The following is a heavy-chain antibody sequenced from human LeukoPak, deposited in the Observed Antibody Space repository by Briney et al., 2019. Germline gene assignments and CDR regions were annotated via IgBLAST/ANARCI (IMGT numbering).Heavy chain of an antibody. CDR1: GFTFSSYA. Sequence: GGSLRLSCAASGFTFSSYAMHWVRQAPGKGLEWVAVISYDGSNKYYADSVKGRFTIFRDNSKNTLYLQMNSLRAEDTAVYYCARGDALAGTFDYWGQGTLVTVSS. CDR2: ISYDGSNK. D-gene: IGHD6-19*01. V-gene: IGHV3-30*04. J-gene: IGHJ4*02. CDR3: ARGDALAGTFDY.